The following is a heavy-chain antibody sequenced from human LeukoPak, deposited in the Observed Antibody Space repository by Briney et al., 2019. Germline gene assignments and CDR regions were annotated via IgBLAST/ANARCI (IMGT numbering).Heavy chain of an antibody. D-gene: IGHD6-6*01. CDR3: VKKYSSSSGYYYYYYMDV. V-gene: IGHV4-4*07. J-gene: IGHJ6*03. CDR2: IYTSGST. Sequence: PWETLSLTCTVSGGSISSYYWSWIRQPAGKGLEWIGRIYTSGSTNYNPSLKSRVTMSVDTSKNQFSLKLSSVTAADTAVYYCVKKYSSSSGYYYYYYMDVWGKGTTVTVSS. CDR1: GGSISSYY.